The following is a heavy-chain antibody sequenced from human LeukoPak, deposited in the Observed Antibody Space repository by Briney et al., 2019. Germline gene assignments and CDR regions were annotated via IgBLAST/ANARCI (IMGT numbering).Heavy chain of an antibody. CDR2: TSGGSGTM. V-gene: IGHV3-48*01. Sequence: GGSLRLSCAASGFTFSTFSMNWVRQAPGRGLEWVSYTSGGSGTMHYADSVKGRFTISRDNAKNLLYLQMNSLRAEDTAVYYCARQPGELDYWGQGTLVTVSS. J-gene: IGHJ4*02. D-gene: IGHD3-10*01. CDR3: ARQPGELDY. CDR1: GFTFSTFS.